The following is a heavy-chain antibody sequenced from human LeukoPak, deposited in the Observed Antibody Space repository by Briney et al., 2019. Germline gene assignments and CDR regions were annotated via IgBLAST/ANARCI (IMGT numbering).Heavy chain of an antibody. CDR2: ISSSSSYI. CDR3: ARSVVVAAATRGSDY. Sequence: PGGSLRLSCAASGFTFSGYSMNWVRQAPGKGLEWVSSISSSSSYIYYADSVKGRFTISRDNAKNSLYLQMNSLRAEDTAVYYCARSVVVAAATRGSDYWGQGTLVTVSS. J-gene: IGHJ4*02. CDR1: GFTFSGYS. D-gene: IGHD2-15*01. V-gene: IGHV3-21*01.